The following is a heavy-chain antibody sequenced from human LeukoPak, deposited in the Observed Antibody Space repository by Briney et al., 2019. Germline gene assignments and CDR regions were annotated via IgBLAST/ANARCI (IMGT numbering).Heavy chain of an antibody. CDR3: ARHAVRDGYNRHNDY. CDR1: GYTFNNYW. CDR2: IYPGDSDT. D-gene: IGHD5-24*01. Sequence: GESLKISCKGSGYTFNNYWIGWVRQMRGKGLEWMGIIYPGDSDTRYSPSFQGQVTISADKSISTAYLQWSSLKASDTAIYYCARHAVRDGYNRHNDYWGQGTLVIVSS. V-gene: IGHV5-51*01. J-gene: IGHJ4*02.